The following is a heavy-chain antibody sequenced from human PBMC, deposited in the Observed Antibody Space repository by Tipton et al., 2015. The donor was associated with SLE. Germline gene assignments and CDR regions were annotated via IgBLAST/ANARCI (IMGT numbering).Heavy chain of an antibody. V-gene: IGHV3-66*02. D-gene: IGHD3-22*01. J-gene: IGHJ4*02. CDR3: ARDYYDSSGYWRLRYYFDY. Sequence: SLRLSCAASGLTVSSSYINWFRQVPGKGLEWVSVIYSGGKTYYPDSVKGRFTISRDNSKNTLYLQMNSLRAEDTAVYYCARDYYDSSGYWRLRYYFDYWGQGTLVTVSS. CDR2: IYSGGKT. CDR1: GLTVSSSY.